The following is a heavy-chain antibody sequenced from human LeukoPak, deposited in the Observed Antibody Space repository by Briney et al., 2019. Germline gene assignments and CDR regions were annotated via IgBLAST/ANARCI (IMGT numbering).Heavy chain of an antibody. V-gene: IGHV1-2*02. CDR1: GYTFTGYY. CDR3: AVRGVDYFDY. D-gene: IGHD3-10*02. J-gene: IGHJ4*02. CDR2: INPNSGGT. Sequence: ASVKVSCKASGYTFTGYYMHWVRQAPGQGLEWMGWINPNSGGTNYAQKFQGRVTMTRDTSINPAYMELSRLRSDGTAVYYCAVRGVDYFDYWGQGTLVTVSS.